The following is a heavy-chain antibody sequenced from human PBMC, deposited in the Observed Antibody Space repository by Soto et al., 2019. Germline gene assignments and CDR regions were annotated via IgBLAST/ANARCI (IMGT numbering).Heavy chain of an antibody. Sequence: PSETLSLTCTVSGGSISSYYWSWIRQPPGKGLEWIGYIYYSGSTNYNPSLKSRVTISVDTSKNQFSLKLSSVTAADTAVYYCARDGAYDFWSGYYTHWGQGTLVTVSS. CDR2: IYYSGST. V-gene: IGHV4-59*01. J-gene: IGHJ4*02. CDR3: ARDGAYDFWSGYYTH. CDR1: GGSISSYY. D-gene: IGHD3-3*01.